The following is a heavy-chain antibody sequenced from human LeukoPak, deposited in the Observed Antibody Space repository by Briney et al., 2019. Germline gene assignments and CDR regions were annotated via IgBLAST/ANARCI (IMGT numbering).Heavy chain of an antibody. J-gene: IGHJ1*01. CDR2: IYSGGST. Sequence: GGSLRLSCAASGLTISNNFMGWVRQAPGKGLEWVSLIYSGGSTYSADSVKGRFTISRDNSKNTLHLQMNSLRAEDTAVYYCARDTDFYGSGRHGYFDHWGQGALVTVSS. CDR1: GLTISNNF. D-gene: IGHD3-10*01. CDR3: ARDTDFYGSGRHGYFDH. V-gene: IGHV3-66*01.